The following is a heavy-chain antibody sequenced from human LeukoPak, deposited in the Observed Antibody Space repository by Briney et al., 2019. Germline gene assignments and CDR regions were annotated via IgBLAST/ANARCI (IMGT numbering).Heavy chain of an antibody. J-gene: IGHJ6*02. D-gene: IGHD2-15*01. V-gene: IGHV3-7*03. CDR1: GFTFSSYW. CDR2: INHNGNVN. Sequence: QPGGSLRLSCAASGFTFSSYWMNWARQAPGKGLEWVASINHNGNVNYYVDSVKGRFTISRDNAKNSLYLQMSNLRAEDTAVYYCAREVVVKVNYGMDVWGQGTTVTVSS. CDR3: AREVVVKVNYGMDV.